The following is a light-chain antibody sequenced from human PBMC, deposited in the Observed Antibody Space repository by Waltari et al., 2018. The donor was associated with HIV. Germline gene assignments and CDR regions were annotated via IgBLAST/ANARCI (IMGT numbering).Light chain of an antibody. CDR1: QGIGDD. J-gene: IGKJ4*01. V-gene: IGKV1-17*01. CDR3: LQHNSYPPT. CDR2: ATS. Sequence: DIQMTQSPSALSASVGDRVTITCRASQGIGDDLGWFQQKPGKAPKRLIYATSSLQSGVPSRFSGSGSGREFTLTITSLQPEDFATYYCLQHNSYPPTFGGGTKVEIK.